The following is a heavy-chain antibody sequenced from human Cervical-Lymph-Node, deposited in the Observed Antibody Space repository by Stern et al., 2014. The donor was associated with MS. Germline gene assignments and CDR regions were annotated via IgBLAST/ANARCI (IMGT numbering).Heavy chain of an antibody. Sequence: VQLVESGGGVVQHGRSLRLSCAASGFTFSSYTMHWVRQAPGKGLEWVAVISSDGNSKFYADSVKGRFTISRDNSKNTLFLQMNSLRTEDTAVYYCARDGRSVWGQGTLVTVSS. J-gene: IGHJ4*02. CDR2: ISSDGNSK. V-gene: IGHV3-30-3*01. CDR3: ARDGRSV. CDR1: GFTFSSYT.